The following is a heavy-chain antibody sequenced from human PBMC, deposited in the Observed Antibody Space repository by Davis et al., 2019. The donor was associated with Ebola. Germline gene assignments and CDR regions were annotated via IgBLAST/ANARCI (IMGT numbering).Heavy chain of an antibody. CDR1: GGSFSGYY. Sequence: SETLSLTCAVYGGSFSGYYWSWIRQPPGKGLEWIGEINHSGSTNYNPSLKSRVTISVDTSKNQFSLKLSSVTAADTAVYYCARDRGGGSYAFYWGQGTLVTVSS. CDR2: INHSGST. V-gene: IGHV4-34*01. CDR3: ARDRGGGSYAFY. D-gene: IGHD1-26*01. J-gene: IGHJ4*02.